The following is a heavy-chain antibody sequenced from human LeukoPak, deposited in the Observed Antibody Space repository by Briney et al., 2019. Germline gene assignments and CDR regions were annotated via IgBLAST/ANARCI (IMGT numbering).Heavy chain of an antibody. CDR2: ISAYNGNT. D-gene: IGHD2-21*01. V-gene: IGHV1-18*01. CDR3: AREVIGYYFDY. CDR1: GYTFTSYG. J-gene: IGHJ4*02. Sequence: ASVKVSCKASGYTFTSYGISWVRQAPGQGLEWMGWISAYNGNTNYAQKLQGRVTMTTDTSTSTVYMELRSLRSDDTAVYYCAREVIGYYFDYWGQGTLVTVSS.